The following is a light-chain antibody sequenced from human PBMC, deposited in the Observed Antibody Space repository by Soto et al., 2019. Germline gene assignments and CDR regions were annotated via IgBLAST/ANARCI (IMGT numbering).Light chain of an antibody. CDR1: QSVSSN. V-gene: IGKV3-15*01. CDR2: GAS. Sequence: EFVLTQSPATLSLSPGERATVSCSPSQSVSSNLAWYQQKPGQAPRLLIYGASTRATGIPARFSGSGSGTEFTLTISSRQSEDFAVYYCQQYNNWLGLTFGGGTKVDIK. J-gene: IGKJ4*01. CDR3: QQYNNWLGLT.